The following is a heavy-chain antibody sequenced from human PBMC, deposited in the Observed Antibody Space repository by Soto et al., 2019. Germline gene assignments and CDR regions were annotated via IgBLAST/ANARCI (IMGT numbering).Heavy chain of an antibody. V-gene: IGHV3-23*01. Sequence: LRLSCAASGCIFISDAMSWVRQAPGKGLEWVSAISGSGGSTYYADSVKGRFTISRDNSKNTLYLQMNSLRAEDTAVYYCAGTPHGQDSSGYILGYWGQGTLVTVSS. CDR1: GCIFISDA. CDR2: ISGSGGST. CDR3: AGTPHGQDSSGYILGY. D-gene: IGHD3-22*01. J-gene: IGHJ4*02.